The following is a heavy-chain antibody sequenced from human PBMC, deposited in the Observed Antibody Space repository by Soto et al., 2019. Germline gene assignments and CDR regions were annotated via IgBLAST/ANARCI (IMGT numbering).Heavy chain of an antibody. J-gene: IGHJ5*02. CDR1: GFSLSTSGVG. D-gene: IGHD3-10*01. V-gene: IGHV2-5*02. CDR2: IYWDDDK. Sequence: SGPTLVNPTQTLTLTCAFSGFSLSTSGVGVGWIRQPPGKALEWLAPIYWDDDKRYSPSLKSRLTITKDTSKNQVVLTMTNMDPVDTATYYCAHTGQKLISPITMVPAGFDPWGQGTLVTVSS. CDR3: AHTGQKLISPITMVPAGFDP.